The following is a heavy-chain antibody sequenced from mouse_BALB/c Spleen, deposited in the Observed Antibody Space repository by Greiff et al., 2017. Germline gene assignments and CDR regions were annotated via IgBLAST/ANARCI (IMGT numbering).Heavy chain of an antibody. D-gene: IGHD2-10*02. V-gene: IGHV7-3*02. Sequence: EVKLVESGGGLVQPGGSLRLSCATSGFTFTDYYMSWVRQPPGKALEWLGFIRNKANGYTTEYSASVKGRFTIARDNSQSILYLQMNTLRAEDSATYYCARTGYGSYEDAMDYWGQGTSVTVSS. CDR2: IRNKANGYTT. CDR1: GFTFTDYY. J-gene: IGHJ4*01. CDR3: ARTGYGSYEDAMDY.